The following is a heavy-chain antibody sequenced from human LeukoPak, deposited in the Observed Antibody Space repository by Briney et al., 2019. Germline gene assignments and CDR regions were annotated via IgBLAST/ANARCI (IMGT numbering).Heavy chain of an antibody. Sequence: GGSLRLSCAASGFTFSSYSMNWVRQAPGKGLEWVSSISSSSSYIYYADSVKGRFTISRDNAKTSLYLQMNSLRAEDTAVYYCATTKDIVVVPAAIGYYYGMDVWGQGTTVTVSS. D-gene: IGHD2-2*02. J-gene: IGHJ6*02. CDR1: GFTFSSYS. CDR2: ISSSSSYI. CDR3: ATTKDIVVVPAAIGYYYGMDV. V-gene: IGHV3-21*01.